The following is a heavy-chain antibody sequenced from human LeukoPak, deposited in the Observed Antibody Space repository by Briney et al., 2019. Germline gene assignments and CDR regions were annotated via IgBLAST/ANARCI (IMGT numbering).Heavy chain of an antibody. CDR2: IRYDGSNK. CDR1: GFTFSSYG. J-gene: IGHJ3*02. CDR3: AKERDDAFDI. V-gene: IGHV3-30*02. Sequence: PGGSLRLSCAASGFTFSSYGMHWVSQAPGKGLEWVAFIRYDGSNKYYADSVKGRFTISRDNSKNTLYLQMNSLRAEDTAVYYCAKERDDAFDIWGQGTMVTVSS.